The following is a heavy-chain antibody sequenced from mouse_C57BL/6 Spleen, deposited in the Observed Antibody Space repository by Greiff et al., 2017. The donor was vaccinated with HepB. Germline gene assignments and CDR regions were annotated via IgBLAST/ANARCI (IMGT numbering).Heavy chain of an antibody. Sequence: EVQLQQSGAELVRPGASVKLSCTASGFNIKDYYMHWVKQRPEQGLEWIGRIDPEDGDTEYAPKFQGKATMTADTSSNTAYLQLSSLTSEETAVYYCTTDSSGYRAMDYWGQGTSVTVSS. J-gene: IGHJ4*01. CDR2: IDPEDGDT. CDR3: TTDSSGYRAMDY. V-gene: IGHV14-1*01. CDR1: GFNIKDYY. D-gene: IGHD3-2*02.